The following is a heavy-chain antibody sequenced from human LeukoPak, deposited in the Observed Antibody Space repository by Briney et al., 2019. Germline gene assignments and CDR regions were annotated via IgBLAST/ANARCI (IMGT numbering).Heavy chain of an antibody. CDR2: IYYSGST. J-gene: IGHJ5*02. V-gene: IGHV4-59*08. Sequence: SETLPLTCTVSGGSISSYYWSWIRQPPGKGLEWIGYIYYSGSTNYNPSLKSRVTISVDTSKNQFSLKLNSVTAADTAVYYCARNRYYYGSGNYGVPNWFDPWGQGTLVTVSS. CDR1: GGSISSYY. D-gene: IGHD3-10*01. CDR3: ARNRYYYGSGNYGVPNWFDP.